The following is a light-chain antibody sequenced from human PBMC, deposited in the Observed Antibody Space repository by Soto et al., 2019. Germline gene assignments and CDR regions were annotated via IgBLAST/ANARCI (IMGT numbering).Light chain of an antibody. V-gene: IGKV3-15*01. CDR3: QQHDQGWT. CDR2: GAS. J-gene: IGKJ1*01. Sequence: VMTQSPATLSVSLGERATLSCRASQSVRTKLVWYQQKPGQAPRLLIYGASTRATGIPARFSGSGSGTEFTLTISSLQSEDFAVYYCQQHDQGWTFGQGTKVEIK. CDR1: QSVRTK.